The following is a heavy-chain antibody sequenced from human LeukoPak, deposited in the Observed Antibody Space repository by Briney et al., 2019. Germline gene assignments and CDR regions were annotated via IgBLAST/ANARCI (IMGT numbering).Heavy chain of an antibody. Sequence: SETLSLTCTVSGGSISSYYWSWIRQPPGKGLEWIGYIYYSGSTNYNPSLKSRATISVDTSKNQFSLKLSSVTAADTAVYYCASSWPTEYFQHWGQGTLVTVSS. CDR2: IYYSGST. V-gene: IGHV4-59*01. J-gene: IGHJ1*01. CDR3: ASSWPTEYFQH. CDR1: GGSISSYY. D-gene: IGHD6-13*01.